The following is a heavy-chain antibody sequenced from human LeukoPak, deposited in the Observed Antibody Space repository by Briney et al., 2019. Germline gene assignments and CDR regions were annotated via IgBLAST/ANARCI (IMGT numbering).Heavy chain of an antibody. Sequence: PSETLSLTCTVSGGSISSYYWSWIRQHPGKGLEWIGYIYYSGSTYYNPSLKSRVTISVDTSKNQFSLKLSSVTAADTAVYYCARSRAITMVRGVRAFDIWGQGTMVTVSS. CDR1: GGSISSYY. CDR3: ARSRAITMVRGVRAFDI. D-gene: IGHD3-10*01. V-gene: IGHV4-59*06. J-gene: IGHJ3*02. CDR2: IYYSGST.